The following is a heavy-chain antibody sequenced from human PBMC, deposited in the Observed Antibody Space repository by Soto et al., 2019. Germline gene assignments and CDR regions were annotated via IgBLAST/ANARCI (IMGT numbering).Heavy chain of an antibody. Sequence: PGGSLRLSCAASGFTFSSYGMHWVRQAPGKGLEWVAVISYDGSNKYYADSVKGRFTISRDNSKNTLYLQMNSLRAEDTAVYYCAKDRRDGYFMGYYYYYYGMDVWGQGTTVTVSS. J-gene: IGHJ6*02. D-gene: IGHD5-12*01. CDR2: ISYDGSNK. CDR3: AKDRRDGYFMGYYYYYYGMDV. CDR1: GFTFSSYG. V-gene: IGHV3-30*18.